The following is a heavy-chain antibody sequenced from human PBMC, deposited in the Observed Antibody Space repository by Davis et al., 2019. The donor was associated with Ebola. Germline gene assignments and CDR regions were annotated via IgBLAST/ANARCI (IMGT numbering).Heavy chain of an antibody. CDR2: IYPGDSDT. Sequence: GESLKISCKGSGYSFTSYWIGWVRQMPGKGLEWMGIIYPGDSDTRYSPSFQGQVTISADTSISTAYLQWSSLKASDTAIYYCARDTVSGTAFHYGMDVWGQGTTVTVS. V-gene: IGHV5-51*01. CDR3: ARDTVSGTAFHYGMDV. CDR1: GYSFTSYW. J-gene: IGHJ6*02. D-gene: IGHD6-19*01.